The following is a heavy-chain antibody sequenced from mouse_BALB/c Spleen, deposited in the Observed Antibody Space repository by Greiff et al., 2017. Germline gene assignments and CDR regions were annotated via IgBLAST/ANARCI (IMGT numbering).Heavy chain of an antibody. CDR1: GYTFTDYA. J-gene: IGHJ4*01. V-gene: IGHV1S137*01. Sequence: QVQLQQSGAELVRPGVSVKISCKGSGYTFTDYAIHWVKQSHARSLEWIGVISTYYGDASYNQKFKGKATVTVAKSSSTAYMELARLTSEDSAIYYCARQYGNYDYAMDYWGQGTSVTVSS. CDR3: ARQYGNYDYAMDY. D-gene: IGHD2-10*02. CDR2: ISTYYGDA.